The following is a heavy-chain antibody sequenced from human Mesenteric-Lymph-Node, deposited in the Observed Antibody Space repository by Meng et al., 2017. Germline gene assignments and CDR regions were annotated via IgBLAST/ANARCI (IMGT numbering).Heavy chain of an antibody. V-gene: IGHV4-4*02. D-gene: IGHD2-21*02. Sequence: QVHLQASGPGLVKPSGTLSLTWAVSGGSLSSRNWWSWVRQPPGKGLEWIGEIYHSGSTNYNPSLKSRVTISVDESKNQFSLRLSSVTAADTAVYYCARVGAYCGGDCYHPRWGQGTLVTVSS. CDR2: IYHSGST. J-gene: IGHJ4*02. CDR3: ARVGAYCGGDCYHPR. CDR1: GGSLSSRNW.